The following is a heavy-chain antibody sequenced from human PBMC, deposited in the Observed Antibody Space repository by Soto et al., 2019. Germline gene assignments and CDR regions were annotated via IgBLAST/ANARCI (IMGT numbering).Heavy chain of an antibody. CDR1: GFTFSSYA. D-gene: IGHD3-22*01. Sequence: EVQLLESGGGLVQPGGSLRLSCTASGFTFSSYAMSWVRQAPGKGLEWVSAISGSGGSTYYADSVKGRFTISRDNSKNTLYLQMNSLRAEDTAVYYCARESYYYDSSGYYADAFDYWGQGTLVTVSS. CDR3: ARESYYYDSSGYYADAFDY. CDR2: ISGSGGST. V-gene: IGHV3-23*01. J-gene: IGHJ4*02.